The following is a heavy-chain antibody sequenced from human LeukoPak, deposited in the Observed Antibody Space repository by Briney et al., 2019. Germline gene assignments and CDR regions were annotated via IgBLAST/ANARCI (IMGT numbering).Heavy chain of an antibody. CDR1: GFTFSSDA. D-gene: IGHD6-6*01. CDR2: ILSDGSKT. V-gene: IGHV3-33*08. Sequence: PGGSLRLSCAASGFTFSSDAMHWVRQAPGKGLEWVAIILSDGSKTYYPDSVRGRFTISRDNSKNTLYLQMNSLRAEDTALYYCARVAEYSTAGMRYWGQGTLVTVSS. J-gene: IGHJ4*02. CDR3: ARVAEYSTAGMRY.